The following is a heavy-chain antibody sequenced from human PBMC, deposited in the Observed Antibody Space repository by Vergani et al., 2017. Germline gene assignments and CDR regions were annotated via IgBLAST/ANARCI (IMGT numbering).Heavy chain of an antibody. D-gene: IGHD3-3*01. V-gene: IGHV3-7*03. CDR2: IKQDGSEK. J-gene: IGHJ5*02. CDR1: GFTFSSYW. CDR3: ARYDFWSGYAYTWFDP. Sequence: EGKRGESGGGGGKRGGSRRLSCAASGFTFSSYWMGWGRQAPGKGLEWVANIKQDGSEKYYVDSVKGRFTNSRDNAKNSLYLQMNSLRAEDTAVYYCARYDFWSGYAYTWFDPWGQGTLVTVSS.